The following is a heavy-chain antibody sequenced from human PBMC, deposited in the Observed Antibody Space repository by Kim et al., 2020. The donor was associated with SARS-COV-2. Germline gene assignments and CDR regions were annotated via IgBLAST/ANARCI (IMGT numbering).Heavy chain of an antibody. Sequence: GGSLRLSCAASGFTFSNYSMHWVRQAPGKGLEWVAVISSDGSNKYYADSVKGRFTISRDNSKNTLNLQMNSLRVEDTAVYHCAGTMRVDPGYWGQGSLVTVSS. CDR2: ISSDGSNK. J-gene: IGHJ4*02. D-gene: IGHD3-22*01. V-gene: IGHV3-30*04. CDR1: GFTFSNYS. CDR3: AGTMRVDPGY.